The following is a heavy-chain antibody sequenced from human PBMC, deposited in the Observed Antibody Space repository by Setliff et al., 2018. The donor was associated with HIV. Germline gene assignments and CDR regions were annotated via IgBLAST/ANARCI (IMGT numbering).Heavy chain of an antibody. J-gene: IGHJ5*02. CDR1: GFTVSTSY. CDR3: AKGIKWLDP. V-gene: IGHV3-53*01. CDR2: IHNDGRT. Sequence: GGSLRLSCAASGFTVSTSYMTWVRQAPGKGLEWVSVIHNDGRTDYADSVKGRFTIARDNSINILYLHMNNLIVEDTAVYYCAKGIKWLDPWGRGTLVTVSS. D-gene: IGHD2-15*01.